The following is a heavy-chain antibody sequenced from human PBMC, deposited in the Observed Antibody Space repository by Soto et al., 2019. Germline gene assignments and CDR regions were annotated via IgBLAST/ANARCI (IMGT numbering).Heavy chain of an antibody. CDR2: ILHIFDTP. CDR1: GGTFSSYV. V-gene: IGHV1-69*01. J-gene: IGHJ6*02. Sequence: QVQLVQSGAEVKKPGSSVKVSCKASGGTFSSYVLIWVRQAPGQGLEWMGGILHIFDTPNYAQKFRGRLNMAADEATSTVYMELSSLKSEDTAVYYCAGDRRSCTSAPGAEYYYYYGMDVWGQGTAVTVSS. CDR3: AGDRRSCTSAPGAEYYYYYGMDV. D-gene: IGHD1-1*01.